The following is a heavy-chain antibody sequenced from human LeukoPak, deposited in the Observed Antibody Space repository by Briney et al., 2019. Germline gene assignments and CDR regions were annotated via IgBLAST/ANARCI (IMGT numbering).Heavy chain of an antibody. V-gene: IGHV4-59*01. CDR3: ARDLSGGSSFDY. D-gene: IGHD2-15*01. CDR1: GGSISTYY. J-gene: IGHJ4*02. Sequence: PSETLSLTCTVSGGSISTYYWSWIRQPPGKGMEWIGFIYYTGSTNYNPSLKSRVTISLDTSKNQFSLRLSSVTAADTAVYYCARDLSGGSSFDYWGQGTLVTVSS. CDR2: IYYTGST.